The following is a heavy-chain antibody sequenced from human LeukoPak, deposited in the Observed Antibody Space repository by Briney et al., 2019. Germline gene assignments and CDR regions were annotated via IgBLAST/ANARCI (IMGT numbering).Heavy chain of an antibody. V-gene: IGHV1-3*01. D-gene: IGHD1-7*01. CDR2: INAGNGNT. J-gene: IGHJ4*02. CDR1: GYTFINYA. CDR3: AREDRLELTADC. Sequence: ASVKVSCKASGYTFINYAMHWVRQAPEQRLEWMGRINAGNGNTKYTQKFQGRVTITRDTSASTAYMELSSLRSEDTAVYYCAREDRLELTADCWGQGTLLAVSS.